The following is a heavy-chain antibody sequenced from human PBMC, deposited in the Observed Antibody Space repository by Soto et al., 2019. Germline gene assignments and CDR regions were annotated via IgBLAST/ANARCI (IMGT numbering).Heavy chain of an antibody. CDR2: IVVGSGNT. CDR3: AADSPKYYDSSGYYGSPFDI. D-gene: IGHD3-22*01. CDR1: GFTFTSSA. V-gene: IGHV1-58*01. J-gene: IGHJ3*02. Sequence: GASVKVSCKASGFTFTSSAVQWVRQARGQRIERIGWIVVGSGNTNYAQKFQERVTSTRDMSTSTAYMELSSLRSEVTAVYYCAADSPKYYDSSGYYGSPFDIRDQGPMVTVSS.